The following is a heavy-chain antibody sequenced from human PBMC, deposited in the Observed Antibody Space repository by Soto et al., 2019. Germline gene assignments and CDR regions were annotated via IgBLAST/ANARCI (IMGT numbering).Heavy chain of an antibody. D-gene: IGHD2-15*01. V-gene: IGHV4-31*03. Sequence: PSETLSLTCTVSGGSISSGGYYWSWIRQHPGKDLEWIAYIYYSGSTYYNPSLKSRVTISVDTSKNQFSLKLSSVTAADTAVYYCARGRVEIWFDPWGQGTQVTVSS. CDR1: GGSISSGGYY. CDR3: ARGRVEIWFDP. J-gene: IGHJ5*02. CDR2: IYYSGST.